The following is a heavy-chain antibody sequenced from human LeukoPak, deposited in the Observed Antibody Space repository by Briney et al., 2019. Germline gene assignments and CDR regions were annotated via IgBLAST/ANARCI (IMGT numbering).Heavy chain of an antibody. CDR1: GYTFTSYG. CDR3: ARGGSYYDSSGYYYSTTGDY. J-gene: IGHJ4*02. Sequence: ASVKVSCKASGYTFTSYGISWVRQAPGQGLEWMGWISAYNGNTNYAQKLQGRVTMTTDTSTSTAYMELRSLRPDDTAVYYCARGGSYYDSSGYYYSTTGDYWGQGTLVTVSS. CDR2: ISAYNGNT. D-gene: IGHD3-22*01. V-gene: IGHV1-18*01.